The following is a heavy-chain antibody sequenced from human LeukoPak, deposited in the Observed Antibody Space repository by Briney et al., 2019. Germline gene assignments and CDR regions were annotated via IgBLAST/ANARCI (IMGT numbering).Heavy chain of an antibody. Sequence: ASLKVSCKASGGTFSSYAISWVRQAPGQGLEWMGGIIPIFGTANYAQKFQGRVTITADESTSTAYMELSSLRSEDTAVYYCAREFGPYSSSLDYWGQGTLVTVSS. CDR3: AREFGPYSSSLDY. J-gene: IGHJ4*02. CDR2: IIPIFGTA. D-gene: IGHD6-13*01. V-gene: IGHV1-69*13. CDR1: GGTFSSYA.